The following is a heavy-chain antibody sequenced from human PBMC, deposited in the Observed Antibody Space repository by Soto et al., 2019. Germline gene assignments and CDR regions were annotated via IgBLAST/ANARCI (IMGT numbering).Heavy chain of an antibody. D-gene: IGHD5-18*01. CDR1: GGSISSYY. CDR3: ARAEGYSYGYAFDI. J-gene: IGHJ3*02. V-gene: IGHV4-59*08. Sequence: SETLSLTCTVSGGSISSYYWSWIRQPPGKGLEWIGYIYYSGSTNYNPSLKSRVTISVDTSKNQFSLKLSSVTAADTAVYYCARAEGYSYGYAFDIWGQGTMVTVSS. CDR2: IYYSGST.